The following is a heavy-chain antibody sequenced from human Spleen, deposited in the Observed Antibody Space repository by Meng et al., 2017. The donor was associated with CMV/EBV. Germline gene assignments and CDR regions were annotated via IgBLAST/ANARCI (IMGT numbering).Heavy chain of an antibody. J-gene: IGHJ6*02. Sequence: SVKVSCKASGGTFSSYAISWVRQAPGQGLEWMGGIIPIFGTANYAQKFQGRVTITTDESTSTAYMELSSLRSEDTAVYYCARGPSITIFGVADYYYGMDVWGQGTTVTVS. CDR1: GGTFSSYA. D-gene: IGHD3-3*01. CDR2: IIPIFGTA. V-gene: IGHV1-69*05. CDR3: ARGPSITIFGVADYYYGMDV.